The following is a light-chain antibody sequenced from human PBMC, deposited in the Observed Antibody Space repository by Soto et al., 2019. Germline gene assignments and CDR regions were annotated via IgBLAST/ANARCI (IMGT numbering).Light chain of an antibody. CDR1: QSVSSRY. CDR3: QQYGSSPLT. Sequence: EIVLTQSPATLSLSPGERAALSCRVSQSVSSRYLAWYQQKPGQAPRLLIYGASSRATGIPDRFSGSGSGTHSPLTSNTLAPEDFAVYYCQQYGSSPLTFCGGTK. J-gene: IGKJ4*02. V-gene: IGKV3-20*01. CDR2: GAS.